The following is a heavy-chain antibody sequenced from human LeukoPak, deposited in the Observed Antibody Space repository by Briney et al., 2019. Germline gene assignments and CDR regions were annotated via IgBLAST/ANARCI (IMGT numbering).Heavy chain of an antibody. V-gene: IGHV3-23*01. CDR1: GFTFSSYG. J-gene: IGHJ4*02. Sequence: PGGSLRLSCAASGFTFSSYGMSWVRQAPGKGLGWVSAISGSGGSTYYADSVKGRFTISRDNAKNSLYLQMNSLRAEDTAVYYCAASRQKSTWAYYFDYWGQGTLVTVSS. CDR2: ISGSGGST. CDR3: AASRQKSTWAYYFDY.